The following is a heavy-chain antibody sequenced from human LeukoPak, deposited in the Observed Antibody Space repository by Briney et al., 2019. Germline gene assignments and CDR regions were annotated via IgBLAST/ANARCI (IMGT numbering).Heavy chain of an antibody. V-gene: IGHV7-4-1*02. J-gene: IGHJ3*02. CDR3: ARDLPYSYDFWSGAAHAFDI. CDR2: INTNTGNP. Sequence: ASVKVSCKASGYTFTSYAMNWVRQAPGQGLEWMGWINTNTGNPTYAQGFTGRFVFSLDTSDSTAYQQISSLKAEDTAVYYCARDLPYSYDFWSGAAHAFDIWGQGTMVTVSS. CDR1: GYTFTSYA. D-gene: IGHD3-3*01.